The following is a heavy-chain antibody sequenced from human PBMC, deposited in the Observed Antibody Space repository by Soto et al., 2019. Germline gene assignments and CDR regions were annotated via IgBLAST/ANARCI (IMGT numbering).Heavy chain of an antibody. CDR1: GYTFTGYY. J-gene: IGHJ6*03. CDR2: INPNSGGT. D-gene: IGHD3-10*01. V-gene: IGHV1-2*04. CDR3: AREGLDRNTYGSGSLFPIGVYYYYMDV. Sequence: ASVKVSCKASGYTFTGYYMHWVRQAPGQGLEWMGWINPNSGGTNYAQKFQGWVTMTRDTSISTAYMELSRLRSDDTAMYYCAREGLDRNTYGSGSLFPIGVYYYYMDVWGKGTTVTVSS.